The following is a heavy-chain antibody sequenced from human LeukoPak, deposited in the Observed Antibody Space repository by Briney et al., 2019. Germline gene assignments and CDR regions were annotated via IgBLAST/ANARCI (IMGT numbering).Heavy chain of an antibody. CDR3: ARIPNQSKYSVGDY. Sequence: PSETLSLTCTVSGGSISSGGYYCSWIRQHPGKGLEWIGYIYYSGSTYYNPSLKSRVTISVDTSKNQFSLKLSSVTAADTAVYYCARIPNQSKYSVGDYWGQGTLVTVSS. V-gene: IGHV4-31*03. CDR1: GGSISSGGYY. CDR2: IYYSGST. D-gene: IGHD1-14*01. J-gene: IGHJ4*02.